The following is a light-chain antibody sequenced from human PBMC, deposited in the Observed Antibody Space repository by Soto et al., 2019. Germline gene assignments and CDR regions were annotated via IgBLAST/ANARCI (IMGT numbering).Light chain of an antibody. CDR1: QTISSW. V-gene: IGKV1-5*03. J-gene: IGKJ1*01. CDR3: QHYNSYSEA. Sequence: DIQMTQSPSTLSGSVGDRVTITCRASQTISSWLAWYQQKPGKXPKXXIYKASTLKSGVPSRFSGSGSGTELTITISSLQPDDCETYYCQHYNSYSEAFGQGTKVDIK. CDR2: KAS.